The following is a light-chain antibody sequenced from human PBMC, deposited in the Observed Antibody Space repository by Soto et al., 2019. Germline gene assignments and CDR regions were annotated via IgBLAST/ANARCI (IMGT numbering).Light chain of an antibody. V-gene: IGKV3-11*01. CDR3: HQRSNWPQT. CDR2: DAS. CDR1: HSVSSY. Sequence: ETVLTQTPAPLSLSPGERATLSCSASHSVSSYLAWYQPKPGQAPSLLIYDASNRASGIPARFSGSGSGTDFPLTRGSLVPDDFAVYNCHQRSNWPQTFGQGTRLENK. J-gene: IGKJ5*01.